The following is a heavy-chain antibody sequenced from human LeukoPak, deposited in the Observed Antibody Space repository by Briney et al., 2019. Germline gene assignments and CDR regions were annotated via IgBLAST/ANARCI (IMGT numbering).Heavy chain of an antibody. J-gene: IGHJ4*01. V-gene: IGHV6-1*01. Sequence: SQTLSLTCAISGDSVSSNTAGWNWIRQSPSRGLEWLGRTYYRSKWYNDFAPSLRNRITINPDTSKNQLSLQLNSVTPDDTAVYYCVRNDWNYAPDWGQGTLVTVSS. D-gene: IGHD1-7*01. CDR2: TYYRSKWYN. CDR3: VRNDWNYAPD. CDR1: GDSVSSNTAG.